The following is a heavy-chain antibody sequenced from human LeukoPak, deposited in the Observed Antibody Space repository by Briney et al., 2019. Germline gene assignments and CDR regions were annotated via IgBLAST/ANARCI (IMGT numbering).Heavy chain of an antibody. Sequence: ASVKVSCKTSGYSFTSYYMHWVRQAPGQGLEWMGWINPNSGATNYAQKFQGRVTMTRDTSISTAYMELSRLTSDDTAVYYCARLSGNYYAGLDYWGQGTLLTVSS. CDR1: GYSFTSYY. CDR3: ARLSGNYYAGLDY. J-gene: IGHJ4*02. V-gene: IGHV1-2*02. CDR2: INPNSGAT. D-gene: IGHD1-26*01.